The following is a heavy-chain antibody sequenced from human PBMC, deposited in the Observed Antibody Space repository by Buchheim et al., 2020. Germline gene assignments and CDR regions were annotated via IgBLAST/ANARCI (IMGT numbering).Heavy chain of an antibody. J-gene: IGHJ4*02. CDR1: GFMFSTYE. V-gene: IGHV3-48*03. Sequence: EVQLVESGGGLVQPGGSLRLSCVASGFMFSTYEVNWVRQAPEKGLEWVSYIGTSLNSAKNGDSVEGRFTISRDNSKNTLYLQMNSLRAEDTAVYYCAKDATREGHFDYWGQGTL. CDR2: IGTSLNSA. CDR3: AKDATREGHFDY.